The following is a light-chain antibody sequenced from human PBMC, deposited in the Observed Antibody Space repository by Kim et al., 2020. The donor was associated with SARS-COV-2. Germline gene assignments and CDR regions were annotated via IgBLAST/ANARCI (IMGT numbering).Light chain of an antibody. CDR1: ERTGSW. J-gene: IGKJ2*01. CDR3: QQYQASPYT. V-gene: IGKV1-5*01. CDR2: DTS. Sequence: SASVGDRVTITCRASERTGSWLAWYQQKPGTAPKVLIFDTSTLESGVPSRFSGSGTGTFFTLTINNLQPADSATYYCQQYQASPYTFGQGTKLEI.